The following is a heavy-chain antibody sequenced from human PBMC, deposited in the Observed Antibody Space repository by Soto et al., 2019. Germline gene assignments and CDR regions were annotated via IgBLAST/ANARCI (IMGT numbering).Heavy chain of an antibody. D-gene: IGHD2-2*01. CDR1: GYTFTSYD. Sequence: ASVKVSCKASGYTFTSYDINWVRQATGQGLEWMGWMNPNSGNTGYAQKFQGRVTMTRNTSISTAYMELSSLRSEDTAVYYCARGTYAVPAVFYYYYMDVWGKGTTVTVSS. CDR2: MNPNSGNT. CDR3: ARGTYAVPAVFYYYYMDV. J-gene: IGHJ6*03. V-gene: IGHV1-8*01.